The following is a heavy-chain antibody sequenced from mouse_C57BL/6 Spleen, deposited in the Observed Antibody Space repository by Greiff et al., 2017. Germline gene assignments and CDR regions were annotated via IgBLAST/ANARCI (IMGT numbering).Heavy chain of an antibody. CDR2: IWSGGST. CDR1: GFSLTSYG. V-gene: IGHV2-2*01. CDR3: ARNLYSKDAMDY. D-gene: IGHD1-3*01. J-gene: IGHJ4*01. Sequence: QVQLQQSGPGLVQPSQSLSITCTVSGFSLTSYGVHWVRQSPGKGLEWLGVIWSGGSTDYNAAFISRLSISKDNSKSQVFFKRNSLQAEDTAIYYCARNLYSKDAMDYWGQGTSVTVSS.